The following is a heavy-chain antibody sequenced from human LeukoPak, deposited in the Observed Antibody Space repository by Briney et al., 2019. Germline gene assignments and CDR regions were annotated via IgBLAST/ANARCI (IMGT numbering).Heavy chain of an antibody. CDR1: GFTFSSYA. CDR3: AKDLGIAVADHNFDY. Sequence: GGSLRLSCAASGFTFSSYAMNWVRQAPGKGLEWVSAISGSGGSTYYADSVKGRFTISRDNSKNTLYLQMNSLRAEDTAVYYCAKDLGIAVADHNFDYWGQGTLVTVSS. CDR2: ISGSGGST. V-gene: IGHV3-23*01. D-gene: IGHD6-19*01. J-gene: IGHJ4*02.